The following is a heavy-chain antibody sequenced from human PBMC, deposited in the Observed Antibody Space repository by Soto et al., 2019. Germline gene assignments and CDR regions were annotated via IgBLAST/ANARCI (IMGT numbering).Heavy chain of an antibody. D-gene: IGHD3-16*01. CDR1: GFTVSSNY. CDR2: LYSGGNT. J-gene: IGHJ4*02. V-gene: IGHV3-53*01. CDR3: GRGLQWLIPFDS. Sequence: GGSLRLSCAASGFTVSSNYMNWVRQAPGKGLEWVSVLYSGGNTYYADSVKGRFTISRDNSKNTLYLQMNSLRVEDTAVYYCGRGLQWLIPFDSWGQGTLVTVSS.